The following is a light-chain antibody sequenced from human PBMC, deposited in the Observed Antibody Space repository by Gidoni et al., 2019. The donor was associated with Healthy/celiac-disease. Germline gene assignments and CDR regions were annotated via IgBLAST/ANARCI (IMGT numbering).Light chain of an antibody. CDR1: SSDVGGYNF. Sequence: QSALTQPASVHGPPGPSITISCTGTSSDVGGYNFVSWYQQHPGKVPKLMIYDVSSRPSGVSNRFSGSKSGNTASLTISGLQAEDEADYYCSSYTSNSTLVFGGGTKLTVL. J-gene: IGLJ2*01. CDR2: DVS. V-gene: IGLV2-14*03. CDR3: SSYTSNSTLV.